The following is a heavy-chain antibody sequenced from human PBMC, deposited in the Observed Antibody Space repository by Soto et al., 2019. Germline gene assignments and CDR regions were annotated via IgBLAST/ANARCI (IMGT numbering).Heavy chain of an antibody. CDR1: GGSISSYY. J-gene: IGHJ6*02. D-gene: IGHD1-26*01. CDR2: IYYSGST. CDR3: ARILSGSFLSYYYYGVDV. Sequence: SETLSLTCTVSGGSISSYYWSWIRQPPGKGLEWIGYIYYSGSTNYNPSLKSRVTISVDTSKNQFSLKLSSVTAADTAVYYCARILSGSFLSYYYYGVDVWGQGTTVTAP. V-gene: IGHV4-59*08.